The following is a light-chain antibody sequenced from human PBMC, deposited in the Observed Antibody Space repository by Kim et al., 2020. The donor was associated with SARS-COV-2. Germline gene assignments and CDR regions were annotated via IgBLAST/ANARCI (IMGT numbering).Light chain of an antibody. V-gene: IGLV3-21*04. J-gene: IGLJ2*01. CDR2: YYS. Sequence: PGKTARVSCGGNSIGSKGVHWYQQKSGQAPLLVISYYSDRPSGIPERFSGSNSGNTATLTISRVEAGDEADYYCQVWDSSSDHRVVFGGGTQLTVL. CDR3: QVWDSSSDHRVV. CDR1: SIGSKG.